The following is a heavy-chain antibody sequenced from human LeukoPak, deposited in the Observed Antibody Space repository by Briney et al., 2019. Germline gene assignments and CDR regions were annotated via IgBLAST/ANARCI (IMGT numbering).Heavy chain of an antibody. CDR3: ARLGSPPGSDYYHFDY. CDR2: IYSGGRP. D-gene: IGHD3-22*01. J-gene: IGHJ4*02. CDR1: GFTFSSYS. Sequence: GGSLRLSCAASGFTFSSYSMNWVRQAPGKGLEWVSVIYSGGRPYYADSVKGRFTISRDNSQNTLYLQMNSLRAEDTAVYYCARLGSPPGSDYYHFDYWGQGTLVTVSS. V-gene: IGHV3-66*04.